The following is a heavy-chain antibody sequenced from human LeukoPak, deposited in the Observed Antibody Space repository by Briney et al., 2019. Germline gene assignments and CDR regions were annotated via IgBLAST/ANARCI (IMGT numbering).Heavy chain of an antibody. V-gene: IGHV4-61*02. D-gene: IGHD3-10*01. CDR1: GGSISSGSFY. CDR3: ARGPRAPVVRGVIRLDY. Sequence: SETLSLTCSVSGGSISSGSFYWNWIRQPAGKGLEWIGRLYSTGGTNYSPSLKSRVTISLDTSKNQFSLNLSSVTAAGTAVYYCARGPRAPVVRGVIRLDYWGQGTLVTVSS. J-gene: IGHJ4*02. CDR2: LYSTGGT.